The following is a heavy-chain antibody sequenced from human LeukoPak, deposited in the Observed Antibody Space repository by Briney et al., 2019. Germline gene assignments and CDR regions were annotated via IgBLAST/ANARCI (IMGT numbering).Heavy chain of an antibody. CDR3: AKDSRALGISGNYMDV. D-gene: IGHD7-27*01. CDR2: INYDGYST. Sequence: PGGSLRLSCAASGFTFDEYVMHWVRQIPGKGLEWVALINYDGYSTYYADSVRGRFTISRDNSKNSLYSQMNSLRAEDTALYYCAKDSRALGISGNYMDVWGKGTTVTVSS. J-gene: IGHJ6*03. V-gene: IGHV3-43D*03. CDR1: GFTFDEYV.